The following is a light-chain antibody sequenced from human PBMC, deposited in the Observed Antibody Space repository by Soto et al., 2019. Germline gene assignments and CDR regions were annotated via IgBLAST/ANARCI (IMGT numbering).Light chain of an antibody. CDR2: AAS. Sequence: DIQMTQSPSSLSASVGDRVTITCRASQSISSYLNWYQQKPGKAPKLLIYAASSLQSGVPSRFSGGGSGTDFTLTISSLQPEDFATYYCRQSYSMYTFGQGTRLEIK. J-gene: IGKJ5*01. CDR3: RQSYSMYT. CDR1: QSISSY. V-gene: IGKV1-39*01.